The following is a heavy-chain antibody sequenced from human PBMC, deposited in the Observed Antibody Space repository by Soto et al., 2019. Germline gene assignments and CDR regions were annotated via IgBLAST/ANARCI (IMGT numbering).Heavy chain of an antibody. CDR2: TYYRSKWYN. CDR3: ASSTGDLGAFDI. J-gene: IGHJ3*02. Sequence: SQTLSLTCAISGDSVSSNSAAWNWIRQSPSRGLEWLGRTYYRSKWYNDYAVSVKSRITINPDTSKNQFSLQLNSVTPEDTALYYCASSTGDLGAFDIWGQWTMVTVSS. CDR1: GDSVSSNSAA. V-gene: IGHV6-1*01. D-gene: IGHD1-1*01.